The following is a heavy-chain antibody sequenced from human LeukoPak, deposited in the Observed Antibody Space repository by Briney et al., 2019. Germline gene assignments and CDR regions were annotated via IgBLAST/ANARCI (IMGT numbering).Heavy chain of an antibody. CDR1: GFTFSSYS. Sequence: GGSLRLSCAASGFTFSSYSMNWVRQAPGKGLEWVSSISSSSSYIYYADSVKGRFTISRDNAKNSLYLQMNSLRAEDTAVYYCARVADYDFWSGYQYYFDYWGQGTLVTVSS. D-gene: IGHD3-3*01. V-gene: IGHV3-21*01. CDR2: ISSSSSYI. J-gene: IGHJ4*02. CDR3: ARVADYDFWSGYQYYFDY.